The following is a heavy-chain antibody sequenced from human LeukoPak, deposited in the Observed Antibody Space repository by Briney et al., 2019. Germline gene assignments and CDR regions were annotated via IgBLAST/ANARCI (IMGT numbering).Heavy chain of an antibody. CDR3: ARVLTGSWDWFDP. CDR1: KFSFSSYW. D-gene: IGHD2-8*02. Sequence: GGSLRLSCAASKFSFSSYWMHWVRQAPGMGLVWVSRINSDGSRTNYADSVKGRFTISRDNAKNTLYLQMSSLRAEDTAVYYCARVLTGSWDWFDPWGQGTLVTVSS. V-gene: IGHV3-74*01. J-gene: IGHJ5*02. CDR2: INSDGSRT.